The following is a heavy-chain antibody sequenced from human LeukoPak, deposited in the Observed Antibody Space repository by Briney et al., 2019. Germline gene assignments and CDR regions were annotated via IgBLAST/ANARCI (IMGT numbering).Heavy chain of an antibody. V-gene: IGHV4-34*01. CDR1: GGSFSGYY. CDR2: INHSGST. J-gene: IGHJ6*03. CDR3: ARGPGEEVAARLGYYYVDV. D-gene: IGHD6-6*01. Sequence: PSETLSLTCAVYGGSFSGYYWSWIRQPPGKGLEWIGEINHSGSTNYNPSLKSRVTISVDTSKNQFSLKLSSVTAADTAVYYCARGPGEEVAARLGYYYVDVWGKGTTVTVSS.